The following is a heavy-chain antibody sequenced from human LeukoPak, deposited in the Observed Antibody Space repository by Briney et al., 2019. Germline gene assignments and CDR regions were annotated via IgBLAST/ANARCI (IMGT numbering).Heavy chain of an antibody. CDR1: GYTFTSYG. J-gene: IGHJ4*02. Sequence: ASVKVSCKASGYTFTSYGISWVRQAPGQGLEWMGWISAYNGNTNYAQKLQGRVTMTTDTSTSTAYMELRSLRSDDTAVYYCARGTGFLEWLSPYYYFDYWGQGTLVTVSS. CDR2: ISAYNGNT. V-gene: IGHV1-18*01. D-gene: IGHD3-3*01. CDR3: ARGTGFLEWLSPYYYFDY.